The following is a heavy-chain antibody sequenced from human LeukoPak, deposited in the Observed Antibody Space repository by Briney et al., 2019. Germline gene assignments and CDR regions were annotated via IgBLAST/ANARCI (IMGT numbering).Heavy chain of an antibody. Sequence: GGSLRLSCAASGFTFSSYAMSWVRQAPGKGLQWVSVISGSGDSTYYADSVKGRFTISRDNSKNTLYLQMNSLRAEDTAVYYCARVPLRYCSGGSCSPDYWGQGTLVTVSS. D-gene: IGHD2-15*01. CDR3: ARVPLRYCSGGSCSPDY. CDR1: GFTFSSYA. V-gene: IGHV3-23*01. CDR2: ISGSGDST. J-gene: IGHJ4*02.